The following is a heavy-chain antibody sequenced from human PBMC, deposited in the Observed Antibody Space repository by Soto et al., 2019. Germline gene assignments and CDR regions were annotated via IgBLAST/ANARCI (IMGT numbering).Heavy chain of an antibody. Sequence: QVQLVQSGAEVKKPGASVKVSCKASGYTFTSYGISWVRQAPGQGLEWMGWISAYHGNTNYAQKLQGRVTMTTDTSKRTAYMELRILRSDDTAVYYSAASGPHYGILTGYNTNNWFDPWGQGTLVTVSS. CDR1: GYTFTSYG. CDR2: ISAYHGNT. V-gene: IGHV1-18*04. J-gene: IGHJ5*02. CDR3: AASGPHYGILTGYNTNNWFDP. D-gene: IGHD3-9*01.